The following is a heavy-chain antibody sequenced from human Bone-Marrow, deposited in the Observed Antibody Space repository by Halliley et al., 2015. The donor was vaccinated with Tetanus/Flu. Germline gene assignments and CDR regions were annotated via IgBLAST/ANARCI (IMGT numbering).Heavy chain of an antibody. Sequence: EWLGRTYYRSKWYYDYAVSVKSRISIIPDTAKNQFSLQLASVTPDDTGIYYCARERGRTFDHWGPGTLLTVSS. CDR2: TYYRSKWYY. V-gene: IGHV6-1*01. J-gene: IGHJ4*02. CDR3: ARERGRTFDH.